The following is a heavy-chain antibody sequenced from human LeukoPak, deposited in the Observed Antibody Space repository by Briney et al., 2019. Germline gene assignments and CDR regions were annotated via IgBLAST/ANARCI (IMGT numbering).Heavy chain of an antibody. J-gene: IGHJ4*02. CDR2: ISSSGNTI. CDR1: GFTFSDYY. CDR3: ARRGYTYGYFDF. V-gene: IGHV3-11*04. Sequence: GGSLRLSCAASGFTFSDYYMSWIRQAPGKGLEWVSYISSSGNTIYYADSVKGRFTISRGNARNSLYLQTIGLRAEDTAVYYCARRGYTYGYFDFWGQGTLVTVSS. D-gene: IGHD5-18*01.